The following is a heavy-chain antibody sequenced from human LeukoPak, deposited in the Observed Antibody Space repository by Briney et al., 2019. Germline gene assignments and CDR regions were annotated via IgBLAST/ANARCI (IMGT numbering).Heavy chain of an antibody. J-gene: IGHJ4*02. CDR2: IYSGGST. Sequence: PGGSLRLSCAASGFTFSSYAMSWVRQAPGKGLEWVSVIYSGGSTYYADSVKGRFTISRHNSKNTLYLQMNSLRAEDTAVYYCARGVSFDYWGQGTLVTVSS. CDR3: ARGVSFDY. D-gene: IGHD3-10*01. V-gene: IGHV3-53*04. CDR1: GFTFSSYA.